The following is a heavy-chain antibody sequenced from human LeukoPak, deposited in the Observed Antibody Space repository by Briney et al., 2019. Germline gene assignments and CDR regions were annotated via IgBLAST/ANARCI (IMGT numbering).Heavy chain of an antibody. Sequence: ASVKVSCKASGYTFTGYYMHWVRQAPGQGLEWMGWINPNSGGTIYARKFQGRVTMTRDTSISTAYMELSSLRSDDTAVYYCARYYGDLHWYFDLWGRGTLVTVSP. CDR2: INPNSGGT. V-gene: IGHV1-2*02. D-gene: IGHD4-17*01. CDR1: GYTFTGYY. CDR3: ARYYGDLHWYFDL. J-gene: IGHJ2*01.